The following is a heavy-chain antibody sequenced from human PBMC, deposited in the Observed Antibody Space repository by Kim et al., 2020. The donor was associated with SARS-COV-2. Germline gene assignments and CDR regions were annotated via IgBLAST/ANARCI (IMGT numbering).Heavy chain of an antibody. CDR2: IRSIAYGGTT. CDR1: GFTFGDYA. D-gene: IGHD3-22*01. Sequence: GGSLRLSCTASGFTFGDYAMSWVRQAPGKGLEWVGFIRSIAYGGTTEYAASVKGRFTISRDDSKSIAYLQMNSLKTEDTAVYYCTRVGEKTYYYDSSGYYSDAFDIWGQGTMVTVSS. J-gene: IGHJ3*02. CDR3: TRVGEKTYYYDSSGYYSDAFDI. V-gene: IGHV3-49*04.